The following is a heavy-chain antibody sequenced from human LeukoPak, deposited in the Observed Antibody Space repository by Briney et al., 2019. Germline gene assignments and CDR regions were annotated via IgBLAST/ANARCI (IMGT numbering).Heavy chain of an antibody. D-gene: IGHD6-19*01. V-gene: IGHV1-8*01. CDR2: MNPNNGNT. J-gene: IGHJ5*02. Sequence: ASVKVSCKASGYTFTSYDINWVRQATGQGLEWMGWMNPNNGNTGYAQKFQGRVTMTRNTSISTAYMELSSLRSEDTAVYYCARGVSSGWYPKYNWFDPWGQGTLVTVSS. CDR3: ARGVSSGWYPKYNWFDP. CDR1: GYTFTSYD.